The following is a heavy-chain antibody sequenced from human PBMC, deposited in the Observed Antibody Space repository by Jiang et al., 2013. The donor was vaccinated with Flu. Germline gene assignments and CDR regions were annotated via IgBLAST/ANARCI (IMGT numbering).Heavy chain of an antibody. Sequence: GLVKPSETLSLTCTVSGGSVSSGNYYWNWIRQPPGKGLEWIGYIYYSGSTNYNPSLKSRVTISVDMSKNQFSLKVSSVTVADTAVYYCARRYCSGGSCYFDYWGQGTLVNVSS. D-gene: IGHD2-15*01. CDR1: GGSVSSGNYY. CDR2: IYYSGST. J-gene: IGHJ4*02. CDR3: ARRYCSGGSCYFDY. V-gene: IGHV4-61*01.